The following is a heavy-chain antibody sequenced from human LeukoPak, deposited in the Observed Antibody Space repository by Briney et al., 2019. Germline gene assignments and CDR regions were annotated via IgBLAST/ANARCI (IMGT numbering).Heavy chain of an antibody. CDR2: IYTSGST. Sequence: KPSETLSLICTVSGGSISRYYWSWIRQPAGKGLEWIGRIYTSGSTNYNPSLKSRVTMSVDASKSQFSLKLSSVTAADTAVYYCARDPGAYSSGYYFDYWGQGTLVTVSS. D-gene: IGHD6-19*01. V-gene: IGHV4-4*07. CDR1: GGSISRYY. CDR3: ARDPGAYSSGYYFDY. J-gene: IGHJ4*02.